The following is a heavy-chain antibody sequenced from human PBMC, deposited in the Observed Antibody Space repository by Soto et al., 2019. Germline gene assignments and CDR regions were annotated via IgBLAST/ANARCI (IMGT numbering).Heavy chain of an antibody. V-gene: IGHV3-30*18. CDR1: GFTFSSYG. CDR2: ISYDGSNK. Sequence: GGSLRLSCAASGFTFSSYGMHWVRQAPGKGLEWVAVISYDGSNKYYADSVKGRFTISRDNSKNTLYLQMNSLRAEDTAVYYCAKDLPGLRGGYYYGMDVWGQGTTVTVSS. CDR3: AKDLPGLRGGYYYGMDV. J-gene: IGHJ6*02. D-gene: IGHD4-17*01.